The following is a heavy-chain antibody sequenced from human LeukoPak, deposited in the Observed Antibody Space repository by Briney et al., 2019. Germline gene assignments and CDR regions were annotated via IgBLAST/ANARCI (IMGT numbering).Heavy chain of an antibody. J-gene: IGHJ4*02. CDR3: ARDLSGSYVFDY. CDR2: ISYDGSDK. Sequence: GRSLRLSCAASGFTFSSYGMHWVRQAPGKGLEWVAVISYDGSDKNQADSVKGRFSISRDKAKNTVYLQMNSLRGEDTAVYYCARDLSGSYVFDYWGQGTLVTVSS. D-gene: IGHD1-26*01. CDR1: GFTFSSYG. V-gene: IGHV3-30*03.